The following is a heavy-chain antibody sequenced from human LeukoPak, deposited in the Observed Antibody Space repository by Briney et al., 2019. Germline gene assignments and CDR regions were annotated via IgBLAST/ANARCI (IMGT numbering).Heavy chain of an antibody. CDR3: AKFIVMAGFDY. V-gene: IGHV3-30*18. Sequence: GSLRLSCTASGFTFSKNDMHWVRQAPGKGLEWVAVVSYDGNNKYYADSVKGRFTISRDNSKNTLYLQMNSLRAEDTAVYYCAKFIVMAGFDYWGQGTLVTVSS. CDR2: VSYDGNNK. CDR1: GFTFSKND. J-gene: IGHJ4*02. D-gene: IGHD3-16*02.